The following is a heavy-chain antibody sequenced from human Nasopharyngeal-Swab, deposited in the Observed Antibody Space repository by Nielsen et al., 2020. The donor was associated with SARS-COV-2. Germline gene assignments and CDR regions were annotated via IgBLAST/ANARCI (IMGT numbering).Heavy chain of an antibody. J-gene: IGHJ3*02. D-gene: IGHD6-25*01. V-gene: IGHV4-34*01. CDR1: GFTFSSYS. Sequence: ESLKISCAASGFTFSSYSMNWVRQPPGKGLEWIGEINHSGSTNYNPSLKSRVTISVDTSKNQFSLKLSSVTAADTAVYYCARGPRQRGAFDIWGQGTMVTVSS. CDR2: INHSGST. CDR3: ARGPRQRGAFDI.